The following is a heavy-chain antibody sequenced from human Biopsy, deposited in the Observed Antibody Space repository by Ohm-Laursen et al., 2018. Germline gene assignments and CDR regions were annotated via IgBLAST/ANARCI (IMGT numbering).Heavy chain of an antibody. Sequence: SDTLSLTCAVSGASVSSGSYDWSWIRQPPGKGLERIGNIYNDVSTKYNPSLRSRVTISADKSANQFSLKLRSVTAADTAVYYCARGYAGLYEAFDFWGQGTVVTVAS. CDR3: ARGYAGLYEAFDF. J-gene: IGHJ3*01. CDR2: IYNDVST. CDR1: GASVSSGSYD. D-gene: IGHD5-18*01. V-gene: IGHV4-61*01.